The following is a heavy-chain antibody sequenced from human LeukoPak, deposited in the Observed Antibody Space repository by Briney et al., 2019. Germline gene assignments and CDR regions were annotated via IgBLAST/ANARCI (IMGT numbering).Heavy chain of an antibody. J-gene: IGHJ4*02. V-gene: IGHV3-15*01. Sequence: GGSLTLSCAASGFTFSNAWMSWVRQAPGKGLEWVGRIKSKTDGGTTDYAAPVKGRFTISRDDSKNTLYLQMNSLKTEDTAVYYCTTDRLTGIYYDSSGYYYWGQGALVTVSS. CDR3: TTDRLTGIYYDSSGYYY. CDR1: GFTFSNAW. CDR2: IKSKTDGGTT. D-gene: IGHD3-22*01.